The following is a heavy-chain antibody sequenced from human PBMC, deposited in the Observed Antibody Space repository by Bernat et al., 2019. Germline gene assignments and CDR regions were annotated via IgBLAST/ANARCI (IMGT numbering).Heavy chain of an antibody. D-gene: IGHD3-16*02. CDR1: GYTFTGYY. CDR3: ARDRGDDYIWGSYRYFDY. CDR2: INPNSGGT. Sequence: QVQLVQSGAEVKKPVASVKVSCKASGYTFTGYYMHWVRQAPGQGLEWMGWINPNSGGTNYAQKFQGWVTMTRDTSISTAYMELSRLRSDDTAVYYCARDRGDDYIWGSYRYFDYWGQGTLVTVSS. J-gene: IGHJ4*02. V-gene: IGHV1-2*04.